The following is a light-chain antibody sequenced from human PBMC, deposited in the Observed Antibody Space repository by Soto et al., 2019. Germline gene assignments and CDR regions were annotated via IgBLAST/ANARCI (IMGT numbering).Light chain of an antibody. CDR3: QQYDIGCPYT. V-gene: IGKV3-15*01. CDR1: QSVGSN. Sequence: IVMTQYPSALSVSPGETASLTCRASQSVGSNLAWYQQKPGQTPSLLIYATSTRATGIPARFSGSGSGTEFTLTISSRQSEDVAVYYCQQYDIGCPYTLGQGTRLDIK. CDR2: ATS. J-gene: IGKJ2*01.